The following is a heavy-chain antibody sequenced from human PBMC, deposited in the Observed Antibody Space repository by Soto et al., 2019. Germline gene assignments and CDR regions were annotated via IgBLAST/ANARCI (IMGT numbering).Heavy chain of an antibody. D-gene: IGHD6-19*01. Sequence: GQSLKISCKGSGYSFTSYWIGWVRQRPGKGLQWMGIIYPGDSDTRYSPSFQCQVTISADKSISTAYLQWSSLKASDTAMYYWARGGSGWYPEAFDIWGQGTMVTVSS. CDR2: IYPGDSDT. V-gene: IGHV5-51*01. J-gene: IGHJ3*02. CDR1: GYSFTSYW. CDR3: ARGGSGWYPEAFDI.